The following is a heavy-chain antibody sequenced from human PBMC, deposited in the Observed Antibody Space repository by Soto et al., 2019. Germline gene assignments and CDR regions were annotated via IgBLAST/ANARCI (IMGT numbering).Heavy chain of an antibody. CDR3: ARERAAYCSSTSCYYYYYYMDV. D-gene: IGHD2-2*01. CDR1: GGSLSSYY. CDR2: IYYSGST. V-gene: IGHV4-59*01. Sequence: PSETMSLTCPVSGGSLSSYYWSWIRPPPGKGLEWIGYIYYSGSTNYNPSLKSRVTISVDTSKNQFSLKLSSVTAADTAVYYCARERAAYCSSTSCYYYYYYMDVWGKGTTVTVSS. J-gene: IGHJ6*03.